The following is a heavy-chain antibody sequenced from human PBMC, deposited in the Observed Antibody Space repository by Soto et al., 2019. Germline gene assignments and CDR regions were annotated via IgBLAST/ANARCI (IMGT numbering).Heavy chain of an antibody. Sequence: GESLKISCAASGFTFRSYAMSWVRQAPGKGLEWVSAISGSGGSTYYADSVKGRCTISRDNSKNTLYLQMNSLRAEDTAVYYCAKGIIVIPVAMAFYGLDVWGQGTTVTVSS. CDR2: ISGSGGST. V-gene: IGHV3-23*01. D-gene: IGHD2-2*01. CDR3: AKGIIVIPVAMAFYGLDV. CDR1: GFTFRSYA. J-gene: IGHJ6*02.